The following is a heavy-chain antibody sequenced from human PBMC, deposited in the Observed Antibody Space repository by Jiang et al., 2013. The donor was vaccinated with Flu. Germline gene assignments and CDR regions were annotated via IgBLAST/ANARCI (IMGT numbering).Heavy chain of an antibody. J-gene: IGHJ5*02. D-gene: IGHD2-2*01. CDR2: IIPIFGTA. Sequence: SVKVSCKASGGTFSSYAISWVRQAPGQGLEWMGGIIPIFGTANYAQKFQGRVTITADESTSTAYMELSSLRSEDTAVYYCAREGYCSSTSCKGAGWFDPWGQGTLVTVSS. V-gene: IGHV1-69*01. CDR1: GGTFSSYA. CDR3: AREGYCSSTSCKGAGWFDP.